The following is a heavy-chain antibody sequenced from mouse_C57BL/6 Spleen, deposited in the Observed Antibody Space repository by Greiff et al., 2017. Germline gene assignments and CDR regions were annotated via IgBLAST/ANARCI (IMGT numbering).Heavy chain of an antibody. J-gene: IGHJ2*01. V-gene: IGHV1-54*01. CDR3: ARSVSYYFDY. CDR2: INPGSGGT. CDR1: GYAFTNYL. Sequence: QVQLQQSGAELVRPGTSVKVSCKASGYAFTNYLIEWVKQRPGQGLEWIGVINPGSGGTNYNEKFKGKATLTADKSSSTAYMQLSSLTSEDSAVYFCARSVSYYFDYWGQGTTLTVSS.